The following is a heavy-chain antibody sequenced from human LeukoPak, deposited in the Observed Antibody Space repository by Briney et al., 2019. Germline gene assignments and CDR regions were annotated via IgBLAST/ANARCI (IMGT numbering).Heavy chain of an antibody. V-gene: IGHV3-20*04. CDR2: INWNGDST. CDR1: GFTFDDYG. Sequence: GGSLRLSCAASGFTFDDYGMSWVRQAPGKGLEWVSGINWNGDSTGYADSVKGRFTISRDNAKNSLYLQMNSLRVEDTALYYCARPSGSYYFYYMDVWGKGTTVTVSS. CDR3: ARPSGSYYFYYMDV. D-gene: IGHD1-26*01. J-gene: IGHJ6*03.